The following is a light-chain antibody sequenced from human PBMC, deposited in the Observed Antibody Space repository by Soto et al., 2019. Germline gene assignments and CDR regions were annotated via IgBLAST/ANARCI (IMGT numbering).Light chain of an antibody. CDR2: ANT. CDR1: SSNFGAGYD. V-gene: IGLV1-40*01. Sequence: QSVLTQPPSVSGAPGQRVTISCTGSSSNFGAGYDVHWYQQIPGTAPKLLIYANTNRPSGVPDRFSCSKSGTSASLAITGLQAEDEADYYCQSYDSSLSGVVFGGGTKVTVL. CDR3: QSYDSSLSGVV. J-gene: IGLJ2*01.